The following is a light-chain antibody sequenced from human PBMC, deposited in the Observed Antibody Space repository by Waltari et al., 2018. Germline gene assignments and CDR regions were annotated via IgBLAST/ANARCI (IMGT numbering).Light chain of an antibody. CDR1: QSISVF. CDR2: AAS. J-gene: IGKJ4*01. V-gene: IGKV1-39*01. CDR3: QQSYSTPLT. Sequence: DIQMTQSPSSLSASVGDRVTITCRESQSISVFLNWYQHKPGKAPKLLIYAASTLHIGVPSRFSGSGSETDFTLTINNLQPEDFATYSCQQSYSTPLTFGGGTRVEIK.